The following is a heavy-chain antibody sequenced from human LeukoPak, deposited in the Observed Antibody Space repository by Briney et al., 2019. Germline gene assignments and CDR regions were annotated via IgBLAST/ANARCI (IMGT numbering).Heavy chain of an antibody. V-gene: IGHV4-34*01. J-gene: IGHJ5*02. Sequence: SETLSLTCAVYGGSFSGYYWSWIRQPPGKGLEWIGEINHSGSTNYNPSLKSRVTISVDTSKNQFSLKLSSVTAADTAVYYCARWGGDCSSTSCYGGYNWFDPWGQGTLVTVSS. CDR3: ARWGGDCSSTSCYGGYNWFDP. D-gene: IGHD2-2*01. CDR2: INHSGST. CDR1: GGSFSGYY.